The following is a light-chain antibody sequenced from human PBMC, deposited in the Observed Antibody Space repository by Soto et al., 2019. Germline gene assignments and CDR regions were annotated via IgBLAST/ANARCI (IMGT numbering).Light chain of an antibody. J-gene: IGKJ1*01. V-gene: IGKV3-20*01. CDR3: QQYYSYPRT. CDR2: GAS. CDR1: QSVSNNY. Sequence: EIVLTQSPGTLSLSPGERATLSCRASQSVSNNYLAWYQQKPGQAPRLLIYGASTLQSGVPSRFSGSGSGTDFTLTISCLQSEDFATYYCQQYYSYPRTFGQGTKVDIK.